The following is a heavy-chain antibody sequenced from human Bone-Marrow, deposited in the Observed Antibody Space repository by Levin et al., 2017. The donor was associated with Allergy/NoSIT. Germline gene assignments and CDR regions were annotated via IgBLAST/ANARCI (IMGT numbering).Heavy chain of an antibody. CDR3: ARVVAVAGTTGYFDL. CDR2: IKPDGTEK. J-gene: IGHJ2*01. D-gene: IGHD6-19*01. Sequence: GESLKISCAASGFTFSSYWMNWVRQAPGKGLEWVANIKPDGTEKYYVDSVKGRFTISRDNAKNSLYLQMNSLRAEDTAVYYCARVVAVAGTTGYFDLWGRGTLVTVSS. CDR1: GFTFSSYW. V-gene: IGHV3-7*03.